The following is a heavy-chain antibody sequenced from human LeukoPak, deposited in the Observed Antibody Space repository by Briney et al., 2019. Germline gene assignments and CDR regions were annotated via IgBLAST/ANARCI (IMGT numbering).Heavy chain of an antibody. CDR2: ISAYNGYT. CDR1: GYTFTSYG. J-gene: IGHJ4*02. CDR3: ARDQGLPTVVKLPFDY. D-gene: IGHD4-23*01. V-gene: IGHV1-18*01. Sequence: ASVKVSCKASGYTFTSYGISWVRQAPGQGLEWMGWISAYNGYTNYAQKLQGRVTMTTDTSTSTAYMELRSLRSDDTAVYYCARDQGLPTVVKLPFDYWGQGTLVTVSS.